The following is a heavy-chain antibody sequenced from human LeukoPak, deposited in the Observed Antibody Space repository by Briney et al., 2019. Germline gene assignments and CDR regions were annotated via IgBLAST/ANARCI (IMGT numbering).Heavy chain of an antibody. D-gene: IGHD3-22*01. J-gene: IGHJ4*02. Sequence: SETLSLTCTVSGGYISSYYWSWIRQPAGKGLEWIGRIYTSGSTNYNPSLKSRVTMSVDTSKNQFSLKLSSVTAADTAVYYCARDFGTYYCDSSGYYEEYYFDYWGQGTLVTISS. CDR2: IYTSGST. CDR3: ARDFGTYYCDSSGYYEEYYFDY. V-gene: IGHV4-4*07. CDR1: GGYISSYY.